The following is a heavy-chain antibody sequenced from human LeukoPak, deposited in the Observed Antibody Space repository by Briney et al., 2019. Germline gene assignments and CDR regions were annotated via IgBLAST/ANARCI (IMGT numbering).Heavy chain of an antibody. Sequence: GASLKVSRKASGYTFTGYYMHWVRQAPGQGLEWMGWINPNNGGTNYAQKFQGRVTMTRDTSISTAYMELSRLTSDDTAVYYCARGRGTTSSNFDYWGQGTLVTVSS. CDR2: INPNNGGT. CDR1: GYTFTGYY. CDR3: ARGRGTTSSNFDY. J-gene: IGHJ4*02. D-gene: IGHD2-2*01. V-gene: IGHV1-2*02.